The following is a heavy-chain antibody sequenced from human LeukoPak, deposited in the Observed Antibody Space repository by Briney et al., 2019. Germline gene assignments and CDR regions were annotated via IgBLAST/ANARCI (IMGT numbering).Heavy chain of an antibody. Sequence: GGSLRLSCAASGFTVSGNYMSWVRQAPGKGLEWVSLLYSGGSTYYADSVKGRFSITRDNSKNTLYLQMNSLRAEDTAVYYCASRDKGYYYGMDVWGQGTTVTVSS. CDR2: LYSGGST. CDR3: ASRDKGYYYGMDV. CDR1: GFTVSGNY. D-gene: IGHD5-24*01. J-gene: IGHJ6*02. V-gene: IGHV3-66*01.